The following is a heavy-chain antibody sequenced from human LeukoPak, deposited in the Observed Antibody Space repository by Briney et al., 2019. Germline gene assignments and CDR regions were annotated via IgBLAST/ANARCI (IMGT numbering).Heavy chain of an antibody. CDR1: GFTFSSYA. CDR3: ARDGPLGSGSYYNSQPY. D-gene: IGHD3-10*01. J-gene: IGHJ4*02. CDR2: ISGSGGST. V-gene: IGHV3-23*01. Sequence: GGSLRLSCAASGFTFSSYAMNWVRQAPGKGLEWVSSISGSGGSTYYADSVKGRFTISRDTSKNTLYLQMNSLRAEDTAVYYCARDGPLGSGSYYNSQPYWGQGTLVTVSS.